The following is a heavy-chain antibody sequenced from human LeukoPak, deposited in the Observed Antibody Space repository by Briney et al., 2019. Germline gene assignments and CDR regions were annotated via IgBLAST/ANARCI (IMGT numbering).Heavy chain of an antibody. Sequence: SQSLSLTCAISGVSFSSNSAAWDWISQSQWRGLEWLGRTYYSCKWYNYYAVSVKSRITINPDTSQNQFSLQLNSVTPEDTAVYYCARGGQWLVLSSFDYWGQGTLVTVSS. CDR2: TYYSCKWYN. D-gene: IGHD6-19*01. CDR3: ARGGQWLVLSSFDY. V-gene: IGHV6-1*01. J-gene: IGHJ4*02. CDR1: GVSFSSNSAA.